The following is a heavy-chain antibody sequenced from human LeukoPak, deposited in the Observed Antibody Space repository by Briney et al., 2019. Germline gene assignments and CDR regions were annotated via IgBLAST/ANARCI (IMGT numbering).Heavy chain of an antibody. J-gene: IGHJ4*02. CDR1: GYTFTSYD. V-gene: IGHV1-8*01. D-gene: IGHD3-10*01. Sequence: ASVKVSCKASGYTFTSYDINWVRQATGQGLEWMGWMNPNSGNTGYAQKFQGRVTMTRDTSTSTVYMELSSLRSEDTAVYYCARGAEGLLWFGELSPHVDYWGQGTLVTVSS. CDR3: ARGAEGLLWFGELSPHVDY. CDR2: MNPNSGNT.